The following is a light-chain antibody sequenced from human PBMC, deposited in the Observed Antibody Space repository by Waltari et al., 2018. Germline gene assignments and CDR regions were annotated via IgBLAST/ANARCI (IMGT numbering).Light chain of an antibody. CDR1: QSVSSNS. J-gene: IGKJ3*01. V-gene: IGKV3-20*01. CDR2: GAS. CDR3: QQYGSSQFT. Sequence: EIVLTQSPGTLSLSPGDRATLSCRASQSVSSNSLAWYQQKPGQAPRLLIYGASIRATGIPDRFSGSGSGTDFTLTISRLEPEDFAVYYCQQYGSSQFTFGPGTKVDIK.